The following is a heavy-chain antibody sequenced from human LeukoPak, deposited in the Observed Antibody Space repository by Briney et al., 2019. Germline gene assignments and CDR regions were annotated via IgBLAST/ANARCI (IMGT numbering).Heavy chain of an antibody. V-gene: IGHV4-34*01. CDR1: GGSFSSYY. J-gene: IGHJ5*02. D-gene: IGHD5-18*01. CDR2: VHHSGST. Sequence: SETLSLTCAVYGGSFSSYYWSWIRQPPGKGLEWIGEVHHSGSTNYNPSLKSRINISVDTSKNQFSLNLSSVTAADTAVYYCARGSAFVTTYRGGNWFDPWGQGTLVTVSS. CDR3: ARGSAFVTTYRGGNWFDP.